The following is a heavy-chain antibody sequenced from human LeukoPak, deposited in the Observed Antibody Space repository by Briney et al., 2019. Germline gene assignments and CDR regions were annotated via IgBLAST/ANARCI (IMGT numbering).Heavy chain of an antibody. CDR3: ARDRVHCSGGSCYTGVFDY. CDR2: ISYDGSNK. Sequence: GGSLRLSCAASGFTFSSYAMHWVRQAPGKGLEWVAVISYDGSNKYYADSVKGRFTISRDNSKNTLYLQMNSLRAEDTAVYYCARDRVHCSGGSCYTGVFDYWGQGTLVTVSS. CDR1: GFTFSSYA. J-gene: IGHJ4*02. D-gene: IGHD2-15*01. V-gene: IGHV3-30-3*01.